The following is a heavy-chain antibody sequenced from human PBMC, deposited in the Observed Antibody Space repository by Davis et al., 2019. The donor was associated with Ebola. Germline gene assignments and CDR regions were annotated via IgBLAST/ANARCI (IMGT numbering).Heavy chain of an antibody. CDR2: IYYRGST. Sequence: GSLRLSCPVSGGSISAFTYYWGWIRQPPGKGLEYIGSIYYRGSTYYNPSLKSRVTISVDTSKNQFSLKLSSVTAADTAVYYCARARAYNWFDPWGQGTLVTVSS. CDR1: GGSISAFTYY. CDR3: ARARAYNWFDP. J-gene: IGHJ5*02. V-gene: IGHV4-39*01.